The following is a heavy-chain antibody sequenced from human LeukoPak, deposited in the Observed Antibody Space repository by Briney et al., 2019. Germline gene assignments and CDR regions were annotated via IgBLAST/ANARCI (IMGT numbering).Heavy chain of an antibody. CDR1: GFTFSSAW. J-gene: IGHJ4*02. V-gene: IGHV3-15*01. CDR3: ATEFYSNGYNF. D-gene: IGHD5-24*01. CDR2: IKSRTDGGTT. Sequence: GGSLRLSCPGSGFTFSSAWMTWVRQIPGKGLEWVGHIKSRTDGGTTDYAAPVKGRFTISRDDAKNTVYLQMNSLKTEDSTVYFCATEFYSNGYNFWGQGTLVIVSS.